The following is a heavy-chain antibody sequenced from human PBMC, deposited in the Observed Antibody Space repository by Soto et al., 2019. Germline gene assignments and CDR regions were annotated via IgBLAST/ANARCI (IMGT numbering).Heavy chain of an antibody. CDR1: GDSITTNYY. CDR3: ARIDVRTSGWFDP. J-gene: IGHJ5*02. Sequence: QVQLQESGPGLVKPSGTLSLTCTLSGDSITTNYYWSWVRQSPGRGLVWIAETYYSGSPTYNPSLTSRVTQSVDKSKNHFSLQPRSVTAAAKAGYYCARIDVRTSGWFDPRGQGILVTVSS. V-gene: IGHV4-4*02. D-gene: IGHD1-26*01. CDR2: TYYSGSP.